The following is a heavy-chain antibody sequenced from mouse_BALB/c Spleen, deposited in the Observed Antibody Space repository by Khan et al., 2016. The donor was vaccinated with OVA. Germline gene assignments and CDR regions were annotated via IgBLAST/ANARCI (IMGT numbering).Heavy chain of an antibody. V-gene: IGHV2-9-2*01. D-gene: IGHD1-1*01. Sequence: VQLVESGPGLVAPSQSLSITCTVSDFSLSNYDISWFRQSPGKGLEWLGLIWTGGGTNYNSAFMSRLSISKDNSKSQVFLKMNSLQTDDTAIYYCVRGLLKWGQGTSVTVSS. CDR1: DFSLSNYD. CDR3: VRGLLK. J-gene: IGHJ4*01. CDR2: IWTGGGT.